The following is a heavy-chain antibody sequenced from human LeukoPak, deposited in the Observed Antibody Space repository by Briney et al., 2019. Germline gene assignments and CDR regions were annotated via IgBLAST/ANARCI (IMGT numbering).Heavy chain of an antibody. Sequence: KSSETLSLTCAVYGGSFSGYYWSWIRQPPGKGLEWIGEINHSGSTNYNPSLKSRVTISVDTSKNQFSLKLSSVTAADTAVYYCARGGGGAMYDPLGGPNPNGMDVWGQGTTVTVSS. V-gene: IGHV4-34*01. CDR2: INHSGST. J-gene: IGHJ6*02. CDR1: GGSFSGYY. D-gene: IGHD2-8*01. CDR3: ARGGGGAMYDPLGGPNPNGMDV.